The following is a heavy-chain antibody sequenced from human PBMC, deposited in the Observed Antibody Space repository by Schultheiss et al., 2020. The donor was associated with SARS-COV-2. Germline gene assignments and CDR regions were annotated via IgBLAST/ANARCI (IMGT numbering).Heavy chain of an antibody. D-gene: IGHD3-16*01. CDR3: AKDGGAALFYFDY. Sequence: GESLKISCAASGFTFNSHDMHWVRQAPGKGLEWVAVISYDGSNKYYADSVKGRFTISRDNSKNTLYLQMNSLRAEDTAVYYCAKDGGAALFYFDYWGQGTLVTVSS. CDR1: GFTFNSHD. J-gene: IGHJ4*02. CDR2: ISYDGSNK. V-gene: IGHV3-30*18.